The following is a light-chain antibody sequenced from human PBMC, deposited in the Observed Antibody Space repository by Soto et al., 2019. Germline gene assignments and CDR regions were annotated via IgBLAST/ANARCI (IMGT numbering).Light chain of an antibody. CDR1: SADIGAFNY. J-gene: IGLJ2*01. CDR3: CSYSTASALV. Sequence: QSVLTQPASVSGSPGQSITISCAGTSADIGAFNYVSWYQHHPDKAPKLLIYDVSARPSGVSTRFSASKSANTASLTISGLQAVDEADYYGCSYSTASALVFGGGTKLTVL. V-gene: IGLV2-14*03. CDR2: DVS.